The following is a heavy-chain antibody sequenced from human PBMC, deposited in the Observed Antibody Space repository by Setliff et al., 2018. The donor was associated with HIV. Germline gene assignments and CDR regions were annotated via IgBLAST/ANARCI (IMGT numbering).Heavy chain of an antibody. CDR2: ISAYNGNT. V-gene: IGHV1-18*01. D-gene: IGHD6-19*01. Sequence: ASVKVCKASGYTFTSYGISWVRQAPGQGLEWMGWISAYNGNTNYAQKLQGRVTMTTDTSTSTAYMELRSLRSDDTAVYYCARVPLSGWLYFDYWGQGILVTVSS. CDR1: GYTFTSYG. CDR3: ARVPLSGWLYFDY. J-gene: IGHJ4*02.